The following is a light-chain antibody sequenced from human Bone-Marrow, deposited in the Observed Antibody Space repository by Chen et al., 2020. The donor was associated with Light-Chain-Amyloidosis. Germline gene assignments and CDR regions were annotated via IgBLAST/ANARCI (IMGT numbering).Light chain of an antibody. CDR1: SSNIGNNA. CDR3: AAWDDSLNGVV. CDR2: YDD. V-gene: IGLV1-36*01. J-gene: IGLJ2*01. Sequence: QSVLTQPPSVSDAPRQRVTISCSGSSSNIGNNAVNWYQQLPGKAPKLLIYYDDLLPSGVSNRLSGSKSGTSASLAISGLQSEDEADYYCAAWDDSLNGVVFGGGTKLTVL.